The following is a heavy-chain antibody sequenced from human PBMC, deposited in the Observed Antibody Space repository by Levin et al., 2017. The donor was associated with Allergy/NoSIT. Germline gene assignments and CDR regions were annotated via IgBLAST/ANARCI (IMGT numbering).Heavy chain of an antibody. D-gene: IGHD5-24*01. J-gene: IGHJ4*02. CDR1: GGSLSSSGYH. CDR3: AREDGYVFDY. CDR2: IYHSGST. V-gene: IGHV4-31*03. Sequence: ASETLSLNCTVSGGSLSSSGYHWTWXXXHPGQGLEWIGYIYHSGSTSYNPSLKSRVTISADTSKKQFSLTLNSVTAADTAIYYCAREDGYVFDYWGQGTLVTVSS.